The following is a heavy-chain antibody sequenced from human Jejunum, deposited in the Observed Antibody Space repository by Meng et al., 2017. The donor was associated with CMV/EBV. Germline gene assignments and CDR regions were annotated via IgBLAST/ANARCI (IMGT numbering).Heavy chain of an antibody. CDR1: GFTFSTYA. J-gene: IGHJ5*02. CDR2: ITASGSST. V-gene: IGHV3-23*01. Sequence: CAASGFTFSTYAMTWVRQAPGKGLEWVSSITASGSSTYHADSVKGRFTISRDSSKSTLYLQLNSLRVEDTAVYYCAKQGYRNDLDLWGQGTQVTVSS. D-gene: IGHD4-11*01. CDR3: AKQGYRNDLDL.